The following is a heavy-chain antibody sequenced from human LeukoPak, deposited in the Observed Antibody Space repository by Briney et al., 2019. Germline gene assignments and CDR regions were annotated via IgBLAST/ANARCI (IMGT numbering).Heavy chain of an antibody. Sequence: GGSLRLSCAASGFTVSSNYMSWVRQAPGKGLEWVSVIYSGGSTYYADSVKGRFTISRDNSKNTLYLQMNSLRAEDTAVYYYARGGEGSYLADYDYWGQGTLVTVSS. CDR1: GFTVSSNY. CDR2: IYSGGST. J-gene: IGHJ4*02. V-gene: IGHV3-66*01. CDR3: ARGGEGSYLADYDY. D-gene: IGHD1-26*01.